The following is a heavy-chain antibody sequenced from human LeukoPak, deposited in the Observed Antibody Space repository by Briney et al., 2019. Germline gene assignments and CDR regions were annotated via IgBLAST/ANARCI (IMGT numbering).Heavy chain of an antibody. CDR1: GFTFSSYG. V-gene: IGHV3-30*18. Sequence: GGSLRLSCAASGFTFSSYGMHWVRQAPGKGLEWVAVISYDGSNKYYADSVKGRFTISRDNSKNTLYLQMNSLRAEDTAVYYCAKDRQGAFDIWGQGTMVTVSS. J-gene: IGHJ3*02. CDR2: ISYDGSNK. CDR3: AKDRQGAFDI.